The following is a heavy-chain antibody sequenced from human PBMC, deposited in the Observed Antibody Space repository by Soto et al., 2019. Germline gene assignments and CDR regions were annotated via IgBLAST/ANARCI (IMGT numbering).Heavy chain of an antibody. V-gene: IGHV4-39*01. CDR3: ASHTIFGVVHTSGRFDY. CDR2: IYYSGST. Sequence: PSETLSLTCTVSGGSISSSSYYWGWIRQPPGKGLEWIGSIYYSGSTYYNPSLKSRVTISVDTSKNQFSLKLSSVTAADTAVYYCASHTIFGVVHTSGRFDYWGQGTLVTVSS. J-gene: IGHJ4*02. D-gene: IGHD3-3*01. CDR1: GGSISSSSYY.